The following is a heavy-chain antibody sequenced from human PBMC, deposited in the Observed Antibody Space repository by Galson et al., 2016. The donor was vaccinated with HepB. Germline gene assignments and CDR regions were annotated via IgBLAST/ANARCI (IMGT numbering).Heavy chain of an antibody. D-gene: IGHD4-11*01. Sequence: SLRLSCAASGFTFNDYWMTWVRQAPGKGLEWVANLSPDGTDKRYAGSVKGRFTISRDNPNNSGFLQMSSLRAEDTALYYCARVDYTDEGINVWGQGTTVTVSS. V-gene: IGHV3-7*01. CDR3: ARVDYTDEGINV. CDR1: GFTFNDYW. J-gene: IGHJ6*02. CDR2: LSPDGTDK.